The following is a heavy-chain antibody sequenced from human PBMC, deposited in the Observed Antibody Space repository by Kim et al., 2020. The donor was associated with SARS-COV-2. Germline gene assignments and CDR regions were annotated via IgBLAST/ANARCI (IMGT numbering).Heavy chain of an antibody. CDR3: AVSCYGDYPTLDY. CDR2: IYHSGST. Sequence: SETLSLTCAVSGGSISSSNWWSWVRQPPGKGLEWIGEIYHSGSTNYNPSLKSRVTISVDKSKNQFSLKLSSVTAADTAVYYCAVSCYGDYPTLDYWGQGTLVTVSS. J-gene: IGHJ4*02. D-gene: IGHD4-17*01. CDR1: GGSISSSNW. V-gene: IGHV4-4*02.